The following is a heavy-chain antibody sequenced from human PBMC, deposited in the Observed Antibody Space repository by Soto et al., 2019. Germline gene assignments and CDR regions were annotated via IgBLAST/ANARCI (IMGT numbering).Heavy chain of an antibody. Sequence: EVQLVESGGGLVQPGGSLRLSCAASGFTFSSYWMSWVRQAPGKGLEWVANIKQDGSEKYYVDSVKGRFTISRDNAKNSRYLQMNSLRAEDTAVYYCARDLEGSYGYGPFDYWGQGTLVTVSS. CDR1: GFTFSSYW. J-gene: IGHJ4*02. CDR2: IKQDGSEK. V-gene: IGHV3-7*03. D-gene: IGHD5-18*01. CDR3: ARDLEGSYGYGPFDY.